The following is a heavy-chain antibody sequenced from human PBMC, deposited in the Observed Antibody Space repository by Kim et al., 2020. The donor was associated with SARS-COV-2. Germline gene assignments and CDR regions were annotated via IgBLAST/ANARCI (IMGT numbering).Heavy chain of an antibody. Sequence: SETLSLTCTVSGGSISSYYWSWIRQPPGKGLEWIGYIYYSGSTNYNPSLKSRVTISVDTSKKQFSLKLSSVTAADTAVYYCARVLFDYGDGQLTNWGQGNLVTVSS. CDR2: IYYSGST. D-gene: IGHD4-17*01. CDR1: GGSISSYY. CDR3: ARVLFDYGDGQLTN. V-gene: IGHV4-59*13. J-gene: IGHJ4*02.